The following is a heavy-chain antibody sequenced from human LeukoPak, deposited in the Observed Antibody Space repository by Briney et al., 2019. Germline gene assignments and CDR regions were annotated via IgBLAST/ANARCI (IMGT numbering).Heavy chain of an antibody. CDR3: ARARGNSSSWFPSWFDP. CDR1: GGTFSSYA. Sequence: ASVKVSCKASGGTFSSYAISWARQAPGQGLEWMGGIIPIFGTANYAQEFQGRVTITTDESTSTAYMELSSLRSEDTAVYYCARARGNSSSWFPSWFDPWGQGTLVTVSS. CDR2: IIPIFGTA. V-gene: IGHV1-69*05. D-gene: IGHD6-13*01. J-gene: IGHJ5*02.